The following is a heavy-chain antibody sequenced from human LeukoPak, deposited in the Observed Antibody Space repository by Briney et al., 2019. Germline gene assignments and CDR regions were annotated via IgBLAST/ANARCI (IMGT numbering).Heavy chain of an antibody. CDR1: GFTFSSYS. D-gene: IGHD1-26*01. CDR3: ARDRDVVGATPFDY. CDR2: ISSSSSTI. J-gene: IGHJ4*02. V-gene: IGHV3-48*02. Sequence: GRSLRLSCAASGFTFSSYSMNWVRQAPGKGLEWVSYISSSSSTIYYADSVKGRFTISRDNAKNSLYLQMNSLRDEDTAVYYCARDRDVVGATPFDYWGQGTLVTVSS.